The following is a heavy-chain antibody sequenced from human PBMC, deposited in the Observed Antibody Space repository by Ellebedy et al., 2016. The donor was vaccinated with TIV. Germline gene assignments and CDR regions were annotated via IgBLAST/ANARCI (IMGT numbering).Heavy chain of an antibody. CDR1: GFFLSRHG. J-gene: IGHJ4*02. CDR2: IWFDGSKE. D-gene: IGHD3-10*01. CDR3: TRGHREHSGSLDY. Sequence: GGSLRLSCAASGFFLSRHGMHWVRQAPGKGLEWVALIWFDGSKEYYADSVKGRFTISRDNSKNTVYVQMNSLRADDTAIYFCTRGHREHSGSLDYWGQGTLVTVSS. V-gene: IGHV3-33*01.